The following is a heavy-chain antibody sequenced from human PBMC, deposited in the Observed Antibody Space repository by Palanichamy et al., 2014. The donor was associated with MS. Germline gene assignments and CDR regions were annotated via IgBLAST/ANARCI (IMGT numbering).Heavy chain of an antibody. J-gene: IGHJ5*02. CDR3: ARYDFPRFDP. CDR2: ISHSGIT. V-gene: IGHV4-34*01. Sequence: QVQLQQWGAGLLKPSETLSLTCAVYGGSLSGYYGTWIRQSPGKGLEWIGEISHSGITKYNPSLKSRVTISVDTSKNQFSLKLSSVTAADTAVYYCARYDFPRFDPWGQGTLVTVSS. D-gene: IGHD3-3*01. CDR1: GGSLSGYY.